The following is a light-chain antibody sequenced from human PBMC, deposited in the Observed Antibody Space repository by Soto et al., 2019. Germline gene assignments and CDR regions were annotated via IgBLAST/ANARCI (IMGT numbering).Light chain of an antibody. J-gene: IGLJ1*01. CDR2: DVS. CDR1: SSDVGDYNY. CDR3: SSYTSSSVYV. V-gene: IGLV2-14*01. Sequence: QSVLTQPASVSGSPGQSITISCTGTSSDVGDYNYVSWYQQHPGKAPKLMIYDVSNRPSGVSNRFSGSKSGNTASLTISGLQAEDEADYYCSSYTSSSVYVFGTGTKVTVL.